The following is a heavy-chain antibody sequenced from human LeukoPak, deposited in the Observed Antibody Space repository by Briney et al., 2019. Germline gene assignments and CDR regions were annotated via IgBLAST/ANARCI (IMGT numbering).Heavy chain of an antibody. D-gene: IGHD3-3*01. J-gene: IGHJ6*03. CDR3: ARNYDFWSGYSRVRDNYYYMDV. CDR2: IKQDGSEK. Sequence: GGSLRLSCVASRFTYSSYWMSWVRQAPGKELEWVANIKQDGSEKYYVDSVKGRFTISRDNAQSSLYLQMKSLRAEDTAVYYCARNYDFWSGYSRVRDNYYYMDVWGRGTTVTVSS. CDR1: RFTYSSYW. V-gene: IGHV3-7*01.